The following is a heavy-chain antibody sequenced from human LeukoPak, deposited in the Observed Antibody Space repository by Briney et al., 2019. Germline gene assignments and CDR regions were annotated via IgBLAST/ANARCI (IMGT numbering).Heavy chain of an antibody. CDR1: GFPFSSSA. D-gene: IGHD3-10*01. CDR2: ISGSWGST. Sequence: GGALRLSCAASGFPFSSSAMSGVRQAPGKGREWVSAISGSWGSTYYADSVKGRFTISRDNSKNTLYLQMNSLRADDTAVYYCAKERGSGSYYDYYYFMDVWGKGTTVTVSS. CDR3: AKERGSGSYYDYYYFMDV. J-gene: IGHJ6*03. V-gene: IGHV3-23*01.